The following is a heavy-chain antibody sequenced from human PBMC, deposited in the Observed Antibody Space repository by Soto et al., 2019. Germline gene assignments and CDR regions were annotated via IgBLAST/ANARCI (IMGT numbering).Heavy chain of an antibody. V-gene: IGHV4-39*01. CDR3: ASNLDSSSSGFNDWFDP. Sequence: QLQLQESGPGLVKPSETLSLTCTVSGGSISSSSYYWGWIRQPPGKGLEWIGSIYYSGSTYYNPSLKSRVTISVDTSKNQFSLKLSSVTAADTAVYYCASNLDSSSSGFNDWFDPWGQGTLVTVSS. CDR2: IYYSGST. D-gene: IGHD6-6*01. J-gene: IGHJ5*02. CDR1: GGSISSSSYY.